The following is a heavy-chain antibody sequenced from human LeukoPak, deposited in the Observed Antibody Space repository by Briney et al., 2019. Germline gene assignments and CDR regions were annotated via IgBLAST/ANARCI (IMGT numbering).Heavy chain of an antibody. CDR3: ARDHDWAFDL. Sequence: GGSLRLSCAASGFTFSSYSMNWVRQAPGKGLEWASSISSSSSYIYYADPVKGRFTISRDNPKKSLYLQMNALRYEDTAIYYCARDHDWAFDLWGQGTLVTVSS. CDR2: ISSSSSYI. J-gene: IGHJ4*02. CDR1: GFTFSSYS. V-gene: IGHV3-21*01. D-gene: IGHD3-9*01.